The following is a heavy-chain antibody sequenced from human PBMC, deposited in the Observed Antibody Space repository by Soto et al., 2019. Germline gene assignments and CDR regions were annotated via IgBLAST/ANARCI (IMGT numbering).Heavy chain of an antibody. V-gene: IGHV3-49*03. D-gene: IGHD3-3*01. CDR2: IRSKAYGGTT. J-gene: IGHJ4*02. Sequence: GGSLRLSCTASGFTFGDYAMSWFRQAPGKGLEWVGFIRSKAYGGTTEYAASVKGRFTISRDDSKSIAYLQMNSLKTEDTAVYYCTRDNRGDFWSGYYTYYFDYWGQGTLVTVSS. CDR1: GFTFGDYA. CDR3: TRDNRGDFWSGYYTYYFDY.